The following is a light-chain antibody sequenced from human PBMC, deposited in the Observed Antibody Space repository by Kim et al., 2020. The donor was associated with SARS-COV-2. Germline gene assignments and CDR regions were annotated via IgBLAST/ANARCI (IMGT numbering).Light chain of an antibody. V-gene: IGKV3-15*01. CDR2: GAS. J-gene: IGKJ1*01. CDR1: QSVSSK. Sequence: LVSGGERATRACRASQSVSSKVAWYQQKPGQAPRLLNYGASTRATGIPARFTGSGAGTEFTLTISSLQSEDFGVYYCQQYKNWRTFGQGTKVEIK. CDR3: QQYKNWRT.